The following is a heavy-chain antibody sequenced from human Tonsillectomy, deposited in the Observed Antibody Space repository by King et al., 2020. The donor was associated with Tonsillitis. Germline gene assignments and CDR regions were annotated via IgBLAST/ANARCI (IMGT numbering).Heavy chain of an antibody. CDR2: ISGSGGST. J-gene: IGHJ6*02. CDR3: AKSFDFWSGYLSFYYYGMDV. CDR1: GFTFSSYA. Sequence: VQLVQSGGGLVQPGGSLRLSCAASGFTFSSYAMSWVRQAPGKGLEWVSAISGSGGSTYYADSVKGRFTISRDNSKNTLYPQMNSLRAEDTAVYYCAKSFDFWSGYLSFYYYGMDVWGQGTTVTVSS. V-gene: IGHV3-23*04. D-gene: IGHD3-3*01.